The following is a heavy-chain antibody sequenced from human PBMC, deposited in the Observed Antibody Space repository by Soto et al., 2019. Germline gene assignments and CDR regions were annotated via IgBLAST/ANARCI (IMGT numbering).Heavy chain of an antibody. V-gene: IGHV1-69*06. Sequence: QVQLVQSGAEVKKPGSSVKVSCKASGGTFSSYAISWVRQAPGQGLEWMGGIIPIFGTANYAQKFQGRVTITADKSTGTAYMELSSLRSEDTAVYYCARTLSYGDYRPIFDYWGQGTLVTVSS. CDR1: GGTFSSYA. J-gene: IGHJ4*02. CDR3: ARTLSYGDYRPIFDY. D-gene: IGHD4-17*01. CDR2: IIPIFGTA.